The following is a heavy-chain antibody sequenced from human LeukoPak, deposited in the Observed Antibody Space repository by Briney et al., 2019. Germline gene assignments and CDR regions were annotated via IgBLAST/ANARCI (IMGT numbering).Heavy chain of an antibody. J-gene: IGHJ4*02. CDR1: GFIFSNYW. CDR3: VRDGGVSGYDLLDY. V-gene: IGHV3-7*01. Sequence: GGSLRLSCTASGFIFSNYWMTWVRQAPEKGLEWVAQINQDGSKEYYIDSVKARFSISRDNARNSLSLQMNSLRAEDTAVYYCVRDGGVSGYDLLDYWGQGTLVTVSS. D-gene: IGHD5-12*01. CDR2: INQDGSKE.